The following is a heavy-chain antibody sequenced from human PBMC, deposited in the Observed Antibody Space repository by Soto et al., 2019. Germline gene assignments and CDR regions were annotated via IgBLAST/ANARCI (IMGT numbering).Heavy chain of an antibody. D-gene: IGHD6-6*01. Sequence: QVQLVQSGAEVKKPGASVKVSCKASGYTFTSYGISWVRQAPGQGLEWTGWISAYNGNTNYAQKLKGRVTMTTDTSTSTVYMELRSLRSDDTAVYYCARDRRGSSRSGFDYWGQGTLVTVSS. CDR2: ISAYNGNT. CDR1: GYTFTSYG. CDR3: ARDRRGSSRSGFDY. J-gene: IGHJ4*02. V-gene: IGHV1-18*04.